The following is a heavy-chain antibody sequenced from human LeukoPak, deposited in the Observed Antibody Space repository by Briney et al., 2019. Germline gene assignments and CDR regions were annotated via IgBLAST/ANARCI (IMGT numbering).Heavy chain of an antibody. J-gene: IGHJ4*02. Sequence: GGCLRLSCAASGFTFSSSAMTWVRQTPGKGLDWVSSVSSTSITYYTDSVRGRFTISRDNSKNMLYLQMNSLRAEDTALYYCAKGGISEDGLDYWGQGTLVTVSS. CDR3: AKGGISEDGLDY. D-gene: IGHD6-13*01. CDR2: VSSTSIT. V-gene: IGHV3-23*01. CDR1: GFTFSSSA.